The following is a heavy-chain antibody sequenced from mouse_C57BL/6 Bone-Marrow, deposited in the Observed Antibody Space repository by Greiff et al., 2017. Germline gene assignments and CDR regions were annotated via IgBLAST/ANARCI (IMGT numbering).Heavy chain of an antibody. D-gene: IGHD2-3*01. CDR1: GFTFSSYG. J-gene: IGHJ2*01. V-gene: IGHV5-6*01. CDR3: ARRGYWDY. Sequence: EVHLVESGGDLVKPGGSLKLSCAASGFTFSSYGMSWVRQTPDKRLEWVATISSGGSYTYYPDSVKGRFTISRDNAKNTLYLQMSSLKSEDTAMYYCARRGYWDYWGQGTTLTVSS. CDR2: ISSGGSYT.